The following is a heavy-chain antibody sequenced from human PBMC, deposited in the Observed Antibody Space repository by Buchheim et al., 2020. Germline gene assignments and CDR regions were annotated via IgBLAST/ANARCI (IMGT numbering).Heavy chain of an antibody. CDR1: GGSISSYS. CDR2: IHYSGST. J-gene: IGHJ6*02. D-gene: IGHD3-10*01. CDR3: ARSYYGSGSYFANSYYYYGMDV. Sequence: QVQLQESGPGLVKPSETLSLRCTVSGGSISSYSWSWIRQPPGKGLEWMGYIHYSGSTNYNPSLKSRVTISVDTSKNQFSLKLSSVTAADTAVYYCARSYYGSGSYFANSYYYYGMDVWGQGTT. V-gene: IGHV4-59*01.